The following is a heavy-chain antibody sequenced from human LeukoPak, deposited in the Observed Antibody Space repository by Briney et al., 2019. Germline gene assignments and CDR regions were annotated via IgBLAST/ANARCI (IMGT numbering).Heavy chain of an antibody. Sequence: GGSLRLSCAASGFTFSSYGMHWVRQAPGKRLEWVAVIWYNGSNKYYADSVKGRFTISRDNAKNTLYLQMNSLRAEDTAVYYCARIQGSGSYTSPFDYWGQGTLVTVSS. CDR1: GFTFSSYG. D-gene: IGHD3-10*01. CDR3: ARIQGSGSYTSPFDY. V-gene: IGHV3-33*01. J-gene: IGHJ4*02. CDR2: IWYNGSNK.